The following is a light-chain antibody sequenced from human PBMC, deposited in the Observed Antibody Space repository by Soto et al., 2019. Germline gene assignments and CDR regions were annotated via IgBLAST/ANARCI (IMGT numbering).Light chain of an antibody. Sequence: QSVLTQPPSVSAAPGQKVTISCSGSSSNIRNNYVSWYQQLPGTAPKLVIFGNRNRPSGVPERFSGSKSGTSASLAITGLQAEDEADYYCQAYDDSLTAFVFGGGTKVTVL. V-gene: IGLV1-40*01. J-gene: IGLJ3*02. CDR1: SSNIRNNY. CDR3: QAYDDSLTAFV. CDR2: GNR.